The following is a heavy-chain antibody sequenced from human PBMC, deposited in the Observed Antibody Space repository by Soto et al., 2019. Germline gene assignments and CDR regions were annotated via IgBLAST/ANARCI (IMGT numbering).Heavy chain of an antibody. D-gene: IGHD3-10*01. V-gene: IGHV1-18*01. CDR3: ARTSPAMVRGVKVGVYYYYGMDV. CDR2: ISAYNGNT. Sequence: VASVKVSCKASGYTFTSSGINWVRQAPGQGLEWMGWISAYNGNTNYAQKFQGRVTITADKSTSTAYMELSSVTAADTAVYYCARTSPAMVRGVKVGVYYYYGMDVWGQGTTVTVSS. CDR1: GYTFTSSG. J-gene: IGHJ6*02.